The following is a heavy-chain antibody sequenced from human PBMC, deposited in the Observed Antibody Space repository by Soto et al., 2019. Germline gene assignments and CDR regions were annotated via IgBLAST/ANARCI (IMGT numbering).Heavy chain of an antibody. Sequence: QVQLVQSGAEGKKPGASVKVSCKASGYSFTTYAMHWVRQAPGQRLERMGWINAGHGNTKYSQKLQGRVTITRDTATSMAYMELSSLSSEDTAVYYCTRSAVRPSGGVNGPFDYWGQGTLVTVSS. J-gene: IGHJ4*02. CDR1: GYSFTTYA. D-gene: IGHD3-16*01. CDR3: TRSAVRPSGGVNGPFDY. V-gene: IGHV1-3*01. CDR2: INAGHGNT.